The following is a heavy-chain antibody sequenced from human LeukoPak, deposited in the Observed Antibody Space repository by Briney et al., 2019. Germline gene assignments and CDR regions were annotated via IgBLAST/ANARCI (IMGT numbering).Heavy chain of an antibody. J-gene: IGHJ5*02. V-gene: IGHV4-30-2*01. CDR3: ARVTYYYDSSGYLDWFDP. Sequence: PSQTLSLTCAVSGGSISSGGYSWSWIRQPPGKGLEWIGYIYHSGSTYYNPSLKSRVTISVDRSKNQFSLKLSSVTAADTAVYYCARVTYYYDSSGYLDWFDPWGQGTLVTVSS. CDR2: IYHSGST. D-gene: IGHD3-22*01. CDR1: GGSISSGGYS.